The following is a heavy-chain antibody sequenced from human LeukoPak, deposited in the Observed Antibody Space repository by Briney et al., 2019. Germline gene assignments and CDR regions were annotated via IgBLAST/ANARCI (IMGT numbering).Heavy chain of an antibody. V-gene: IGHV4-59*02. CDR2: VFYSGST. CDR3: ARGRGYYYGSGTWLDI. D-gene: IGHD3-10*01. J-gene: IGHJ3*02. CDR1: GGSVSAYY. Sequence: SETLSLTCTVSGGSVSAYYWTWIRQPPGKGLEWIGCVFYSGSTNYNPSLKSRVTISVDTSKNQFSLKLSSVTAADTAVYYCARGRGYYYGSGTWLDIWGQGTMVTVSS.